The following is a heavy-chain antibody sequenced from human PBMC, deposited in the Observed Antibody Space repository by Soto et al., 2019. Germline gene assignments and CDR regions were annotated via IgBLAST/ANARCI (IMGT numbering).Heavy chain of an antibody. CDR2: IYSDGRA. CDR3: ARDRDYGGIEY. CDR1: GFTVSSNY. Sequence: GGSLILSSAASGFTVSSNYMSWVRPAPGKGLEWVSVIYSDGRAYYADSVKGRFTISRDNSKNTLYLQMNSLRAEDTAVYYCARDRDYGGIEYWGQGTLVTVSS. V-gene: IGHV3-53*01. J-gene: IGHJ4*02. D-gene: IGHD4-17*01.